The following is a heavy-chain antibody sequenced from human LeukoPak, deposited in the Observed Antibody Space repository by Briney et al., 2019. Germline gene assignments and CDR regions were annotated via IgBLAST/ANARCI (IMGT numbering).Heavy chain of an antibody. Sequence: ASVKVSCKASGYTFTSYGISWVGQAPGQGLEWMGWISAYNGNTNYAQKLQGRVTMTTDTSTSTAYMELRSLRSDDTAVYYCARDHKWFGELSYGWFDPWGQGTLVTVSS. CDR2: ISAYNGNT. CDR3: ARDHKWFGELSYGWFDP. CDR1: GYTFTSYG. J-gene: IGHJ5*02. D-gene: IGHD3-10*01. V-gene: IGHV1-18*01.